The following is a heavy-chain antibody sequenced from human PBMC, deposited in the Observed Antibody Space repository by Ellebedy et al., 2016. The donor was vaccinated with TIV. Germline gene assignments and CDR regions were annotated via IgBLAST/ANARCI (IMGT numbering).Heavy chain of an antibody. CDR2: IWYDGSNK. V-gene: IGHV3-33*08. J-gene: IGHJ4*02. CDR1: GFIFSDYY. CDR3: ARADCGSTSCPSVFDS. D-gene: IGHD2-2*01. Sequence: GGSLRLSXGASGFIFSDYYMNWIRQAPGKGLEWVAVIWYDGSNKYYGDSVKGRFTISRDNSKNTLYLQMNSLRDEDTAVYYCARADCGSTSCPSVFDSWGQGTLVTVSS.